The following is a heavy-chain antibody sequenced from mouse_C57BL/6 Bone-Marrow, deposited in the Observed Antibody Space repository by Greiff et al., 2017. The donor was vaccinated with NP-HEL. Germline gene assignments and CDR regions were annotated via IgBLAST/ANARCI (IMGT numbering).Heavy chain of an antibody. CDR3: ARVGPLYGSSLPYAMDY. V-gene: IGHV5-16*01. D-gene: IGHD1-1*01. J-gene: IGHJ4*01. CDR1: GFTFSDYY. Sequence: EVKLVESEGGLVQPGSSMKLSCTASGFTFSDYYMAWVRQVPEKGLEWVANINYDGSSTYYLDSLKSRFIISRDNAKNILYLQMSSLKSEDTATYYSARVGPLYGSSLPYAMDYWGQGASVTVSS. CDR2: INYDGSST.